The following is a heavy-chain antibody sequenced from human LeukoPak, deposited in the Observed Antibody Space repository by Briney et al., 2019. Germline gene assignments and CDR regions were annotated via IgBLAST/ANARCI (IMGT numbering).Heavy chain of an antibody. V-gene: IGHV3-23*01. CDR3: ARDKHYDSSALYPYFDY. J-gene: IGHJ4*02. CDR2: ISDNGGNT. CDR1: GFTFSNYA. Sequence: QPGGSLRLSCAASGFTFSNYAMSCVRQAPGKGLHWVSLISDNGGNTHYADSVKGRFTISRDNSKNTLYLQMNSLRAEDTAVYYCARDKHYDSSALYPYFDYWGQGTLVTVSS. D-gene: IGHD3-22*01.